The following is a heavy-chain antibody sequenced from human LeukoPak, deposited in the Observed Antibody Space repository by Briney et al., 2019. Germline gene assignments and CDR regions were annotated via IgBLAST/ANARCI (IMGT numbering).Heavy chain of an antibody. CDR2: IRDTGNT. J-gene: IGHJ4*02. D-gene: IGHD2-15*01. Sequence: GGPLSLSCAASGFTLSSYAMSWVRQAPGKGLEWVSAIRDTGNTYHADSVKGRFTISRDSSKNTLFLQMNRLRPEDAAVYYCAKAPVTTCRGAFCYPFDYWGLGTLVTVSS. CDR3: AKAPVTTCRGAFCYPFDY. CDR1: GFTLSSYA. V-gene: IGHV3-23*01.